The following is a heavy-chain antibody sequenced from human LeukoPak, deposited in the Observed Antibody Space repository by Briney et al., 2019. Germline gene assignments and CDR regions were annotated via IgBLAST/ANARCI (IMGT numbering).Heavy chain of an antibody. J-gene: IGHJ4*02. Sequence: PGGSLRLSCAASGFTFSSYGMSWVRQAPGKGLEWVSAISGSGGSTYYADSVKGRFTISRDDSKNTLYLQMNSLRAEDTALYYCARDIDDGGALLDFWGQGTLVAVSS. D-gene: IGHD3-16*01. V-gene: IGHV3-23*01. CDR1: GFTFSSYG. CDR2: ISGSGGST. CDR3: ARDIDDGGALLDF.